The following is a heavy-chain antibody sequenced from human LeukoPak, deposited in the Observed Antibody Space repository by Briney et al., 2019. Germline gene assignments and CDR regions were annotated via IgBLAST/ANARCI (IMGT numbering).Heavy chain of an antibody. CDR1: GFTFSSYA. V-gene: IGHV3-23*01. CDR3: AKGVDFSSGWYDGYFDY. J-gene: IGHJ4*02. CDR2: ISGSGGST. D-gene: IGHD6-19*01. Sequence: GGSLRPSCAASGFTFSSYAMSWVRQAPGKGLEWVSAISGSGGSTYYADSVKGRFTISRDNSKNTLYLQMNSLRAEDTAVYYCAKGVDFSSGWYDGYFDYWGQGTLVTVSS.